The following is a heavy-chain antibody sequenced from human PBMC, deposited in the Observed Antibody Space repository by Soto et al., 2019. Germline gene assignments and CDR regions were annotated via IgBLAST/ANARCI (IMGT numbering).Heavy chain of an antibody. V-gene: IGHV3-13*05. J-gene: IGHJ6*02. D-gene: IGHD2-15*01. Sequence: PGGYLGLSCAASGFTFSAYDMHWVRQTTGKGLEWVSAIGAADDPYYLGSVKGRFTISRENAKNSLYLQMNSLRAEDTAVYYCARAYSGRFPRRADHYFVMAFCGQGSTVIVSS. CDR2: IGAADDP. CDR1: GFTFSAYD. CDR3: ARAYSGRFPRRADHYFVMAF.